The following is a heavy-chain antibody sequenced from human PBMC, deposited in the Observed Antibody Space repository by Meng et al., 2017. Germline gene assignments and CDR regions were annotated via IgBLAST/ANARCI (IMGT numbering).Heavy chain of an antibody. CDR3: AKERLGELSPLYY. CDR2: ISGSGGST. J-gene: IGHJ4*02. D-gene: IGHD3-16*02. Sequence: LTCAASGFTFSSYAMSWVRQAPGKGLEWVSAISGSGGSTYYADSVKGRFTISRDNSKNTLYLQMNSLRAEDTAVYCCAKERLGELSPLYYWGQGTLVTVSS. CDR1: GFTFSSYA. V-gene: IGHV3-23*01.